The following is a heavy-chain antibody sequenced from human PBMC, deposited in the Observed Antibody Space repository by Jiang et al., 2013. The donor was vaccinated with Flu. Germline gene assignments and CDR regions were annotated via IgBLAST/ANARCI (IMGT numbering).Heavy chain of an antibody. CDR1: GYTFTTTG. CDR2: ISAYNGNT. J-gene: IGHJ3*02. V-gene: IGHV1-18*04. CDR3: ARGGADRASSHAFDI. D-gene: IGHD2-15*01. Sequence: GAEVKKPGASVKASCKASGYTFTTTGIIWVRQAPGQGLEWMGWISAYNGNTNYVQKVQGRVTMTTDTSTSTAYMELRSLRSDDTAVYFCARGGADRASSHAFDIWGHGTMVTVSS.